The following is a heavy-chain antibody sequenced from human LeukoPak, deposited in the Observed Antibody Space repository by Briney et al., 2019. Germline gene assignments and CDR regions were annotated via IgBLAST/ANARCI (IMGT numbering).Heavy chain of an antibody. J-gene: IGHJ3*02. Sequence: SETLSLTCAVYGGSFSGYYWSWIRQPPGKGLEWIGEINHSGSTNYNPSLKSRVTISVDTSKNRFSLKLSSVTAADTAVYYCASGPIYCSGGSCYVDAFDIWGQGTMVTVSS. CDR3: ASGPIYCSGGSCYVDAFDI. CDR1: GGSFSGYY. CDR2: INHSGST. V-gene: IGHV4-34*01. D-gene: IGHD2-15*01.